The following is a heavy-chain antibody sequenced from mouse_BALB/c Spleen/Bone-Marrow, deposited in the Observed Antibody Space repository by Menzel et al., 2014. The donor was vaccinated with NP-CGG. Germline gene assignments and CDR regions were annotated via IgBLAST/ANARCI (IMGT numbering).Heavy chain of an antibody. V-gene: IGHV1-54*01. J-gene: IGHJ3*01. Sequence: VQLQQSGAELVRPGTSVKVSCKASGYAFTNYLIEWVKQRPGQGLEWIGVINPGSGGTNYNEKFKGKATLTADKSSSTAYMQLSNRTSDDSAVYFCARELGVFAYWGQGTLVTVSA. D-gene: IGHD4-1*01. CDR2: INPGSGGT. CDR1: GYAFTNYL. CDR3: ARELGVFAY.